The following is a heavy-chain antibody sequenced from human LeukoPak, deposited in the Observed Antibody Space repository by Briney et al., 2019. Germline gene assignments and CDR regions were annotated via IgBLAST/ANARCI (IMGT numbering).Heavy chain of an antibody. Sequence: SETLSLTCTVSGYSISSGYYWGWIRQPPGKGLEWIGSIYHSGSTYYNPSLKSRVTISVDTSKNQFSLKLSSVTAADTAVYYCARAQLETPFDYWGQGTLVTVSS. V-gene: IGHV4-38-2*02. D-gene: IGHD5-24*01. CDR1: GYSISSGYY. CDR3: ARAQLETPFDY. J-gene: IGHJ4*02. CDR2: IYHSGST.